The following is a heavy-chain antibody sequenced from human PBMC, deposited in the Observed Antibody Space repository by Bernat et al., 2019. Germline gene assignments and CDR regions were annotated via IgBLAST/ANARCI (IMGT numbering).Heavy chain of an antibody. CDR3: ARDPSYGSGSWDYGMDV. D-gene: IGHD3-10*01. Sequence: EVQLVETGGGLIQPGGSLRLSCAASGFIVSSNYMSWVRQAPGKGLEWVSGISWNGRSTAYADPVKGRFTISRDNTKNSLYLQMNSLRAEDTAFYHCARDPSYGSGSWDYGMDVWGQGTTVTVSS. J-gene: IGHJ6*02. CDR2: ISWNGRST. CDR1: GFIVSSNY. V-gene: IGHV3-53*02.